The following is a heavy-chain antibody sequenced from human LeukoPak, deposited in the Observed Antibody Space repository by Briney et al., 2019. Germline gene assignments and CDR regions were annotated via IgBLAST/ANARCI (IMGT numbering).Heavy chain of an antibody. D-gene: IGHD3-16*01. V-gene: IGHV4-34*01. CDR1: GGSFSGYY. Sequence: QTLSLTCGVYGGSFSGYYWSWIRQPPGKGLEWTGDINHSGSTNYNPSLKSRVTISVDTSKNQFSLKLSSVTAADTAVYYCHFMTKMDYWGQGTLVTVSS. CDR2: INHSGST. J-gene: IGHJ4*02. CDR3: HFMTKMDY.